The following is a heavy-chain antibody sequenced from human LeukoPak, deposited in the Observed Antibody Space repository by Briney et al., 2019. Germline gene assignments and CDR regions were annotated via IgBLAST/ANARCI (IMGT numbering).Heavy chain of an antibody. CDR1: GFTVSSNY. Sequence: PGGSLRLSCAASGFTVSSNYMSWVRQAPGKGLEWVSVIYSGGSTYYADSVKGRFTISRDNSKNTLYLQMNSLRAEDTAVYYCARAGSGYEDGFDYWGQGTLVTVSS. D-gene: IGHD5-12*01. J-gene: IGHJ4*02. CDR3: ARAGSGYEDGFDY. V-gene: IGHV3-53*01. CDR2: IYSGGST.